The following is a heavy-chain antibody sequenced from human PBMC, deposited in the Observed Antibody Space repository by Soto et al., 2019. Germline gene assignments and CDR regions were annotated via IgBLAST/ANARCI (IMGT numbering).Heavy chain of an antibody. J-gene: IGHJ3*02. CDR2: ISAYNGKT. V-gene: IGHV1-18*01. Sequence: DSVKVSCKASGYTFTSYGISWVRQAPGQGLEWMGWISAYNGKTNYAQKLQGRVTMTTDTSTSTAYMELRSLRSDDTAVYYCARWMTTVTSDAFDIWGQGKMVTVSS. CDR1: GYTFTSYG. CDR3: ARWMTTVTSDAFDI. D-gene: IGHD4-4*01.